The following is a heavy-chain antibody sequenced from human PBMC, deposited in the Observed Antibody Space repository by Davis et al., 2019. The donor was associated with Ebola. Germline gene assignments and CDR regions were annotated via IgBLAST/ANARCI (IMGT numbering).Heavy chain of an antibody. Sequence: SETLSLTCTVSGGSISSHYWSWIRQPPGKGLEWIGYIHYSGSTNYNPSLKSRVTISVDTSKNQFSLKLSSVTAADTAVYYCARDRYYYGSGSLGALDPWGQGTLVTVSS. V-gene: IGHV4-59*11. CDR3: ARDRYYYGSGSLGALDP. CDR2: IHYSGST. D-gene: IGHD3-10*01. CDR1: GGSISSHY. J-gene: IGHJ5*02.